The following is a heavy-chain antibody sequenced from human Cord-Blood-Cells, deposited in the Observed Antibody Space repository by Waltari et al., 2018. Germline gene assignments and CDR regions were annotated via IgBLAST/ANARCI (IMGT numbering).Heavy chain of an antibody. V-gene: IGHV1-69*01. CDR1: GGPFRRSA. CDR3: ARVWVPAARYSGYDYAFDI. J-gene: IGHJ3*02. Sequence: QVQLVQSGAEVKKPGSSVKVSCKASGGPFRRSAFSWVRQATGPGLEWMGWTIPILGTANYEQEYQGRVTMTADESTSTAYMELSSLRSEDTAVYYCARVWVPAARYSGYDYAFDIWGQGTMVTVSS. CDR2: TIPILGTA. D-gene: IGHD5-12*01.